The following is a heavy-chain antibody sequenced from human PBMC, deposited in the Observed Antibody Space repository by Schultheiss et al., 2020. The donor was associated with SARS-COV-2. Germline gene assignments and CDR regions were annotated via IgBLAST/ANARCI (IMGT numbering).Heavy chain of an antibody. J-gene: IGHJ5*02. CDR3: ARGRLGYCSSTSCYGVSTNWFDP. D-gene: IGHD2-2*01. CDR1: GFTFSSYA. CDR2: IYSGGST. V-gene: IGHV3-53*04. Sequence: GGSLRLSCAASGFTFSSYAMHWVRQAPGKGLEWVAVIYSGGSTYYADSVKGRFTISRHNSKNTLYLQMNSLRAEDTAVYYCARGRLGYCSSTSCYGVSTNWFDPWGQGTLVTVSS.